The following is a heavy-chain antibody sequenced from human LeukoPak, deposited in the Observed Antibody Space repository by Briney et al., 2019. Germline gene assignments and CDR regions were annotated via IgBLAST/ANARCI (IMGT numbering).Heavy chain of an antibody. CDR3: ARGYGYQNFDY. CDR1: GGSISHYY. J-gene: IGHJ4*02. CDR2: IYTTGNT. Sequence: NTSETLSLTCTVSGGSISHYYWSWIRQPAGKGLEWIGRIYTTGNTNYNPSLKSRVTMSVDTSENQVSLNLNSMTAADTAVYYCARGYGYQNFDYWGQGTLVTVSS. V-gene: IGHV4-4*07. D-gene: IGHD5-24*01.